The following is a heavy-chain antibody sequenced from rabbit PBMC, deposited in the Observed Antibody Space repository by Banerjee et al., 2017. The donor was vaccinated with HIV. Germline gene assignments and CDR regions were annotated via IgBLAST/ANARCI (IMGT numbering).Heavy chain of an antibody. CDR1: GFSFSSSYW. D-gene: IGHD4-1*01. Sequence: QEQLEESGGDLVKPEGSLTLTCTASGFSFSSSYWICWIRQAPGKGLEWIGCINTGSSDNTYYASWVNGRFTISRTSSTTVTLQMTSLTAADTATYFCAGDLAGVIGWNFSLWGQGTLVTV. J-gene: IGHJ4*01. CDR3: AGDLAGVIGWNFSL. V-gene: IGHV1S45*01. CDR2: INTGSSDNT.